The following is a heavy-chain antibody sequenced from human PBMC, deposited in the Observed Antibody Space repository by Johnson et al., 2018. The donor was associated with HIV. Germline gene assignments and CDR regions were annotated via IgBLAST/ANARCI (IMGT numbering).Heavy chain of an antibody. V-gene: IGHV3-20*04. CDR3: ARATYYYDLSGYLTRPRAFDV. Sequence: QLVESGGGLVQSGGSLRLSCAASEFTFGDYDMAWVRVAPGKGLEWVSGIHWCGASAGYADSVKGRFTIFRDNGKNSLYLEMNSLRAEDTALYYCARATYYYDLSGYLTRPRAFDVWGQGTMVTVSS. D-gene: IGHD3-22*01. CDR2: IHWCGASA. CDR1: EFTFGDYD. J-gene: IGHJ3*01.